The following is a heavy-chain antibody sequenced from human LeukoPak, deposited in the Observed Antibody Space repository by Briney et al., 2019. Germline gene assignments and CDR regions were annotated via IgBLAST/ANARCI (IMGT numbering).Heavy chain of an antibody. CDR1: GYSISSGYY. CDR2: IYHSGST. V-gene: IGHV4-38-2*02. D-gene: IGHD6-13*01. CDR3: ARAYRSSWYANWFDP. Sequence: PSETLSLTCTVSGYSISSGYYWGWIRQPPGQGLEWIGSIYHSGSTYYNPSLKSRVTISVDTSKNQFSLKLSSVTAADTAVYFYARAYRSSWYANWFDPWGQGTLVTVSS. J-gene: IGHJ5*02.